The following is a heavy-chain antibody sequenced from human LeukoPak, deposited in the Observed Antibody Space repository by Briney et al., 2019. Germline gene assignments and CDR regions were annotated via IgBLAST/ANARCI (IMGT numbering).Heavy chain of an antibody. V-gene: IGHV3-30*04. CDR1: GFTFSDYA. CDR3: ARDRGPFSNSWYIDY. D-gene: IGHD6-13*01. CDR2: ISNDGSNK. J-gene: IGHJ4*02. Sequence: GRSLRLSCAASGFTFSDYAIHWVRQAPGKGPEWVAVISNDGSNKYYADSLKGRFTISRDDSKNTLYLQMNSLRAEDTAMYYCARDRGPFSNSWYIDYWGQGTLVTVSA.